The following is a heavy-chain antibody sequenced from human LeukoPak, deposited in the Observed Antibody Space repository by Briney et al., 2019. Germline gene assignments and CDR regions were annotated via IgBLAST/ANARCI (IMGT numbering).Heavy chain of an antibody. J-gene: IGHJ4*02. V-gene: IGHV1-2*02. D-gene: IGHD1-26*01. CDR1: GYTFTGYY. Sequence: VASVKVSCTASGYTFTGYYMHWVRQAPGQGLEWMGWINPNSGGTNYAQKFQGRVTMTRDTSISTAYMELSRLRSDDTAVYYCARGHSGSYPYYFDYWGQGTLVTVSS. CDR2: INPNSGGT. CDR3: ARGHSGSYPYYFDY.